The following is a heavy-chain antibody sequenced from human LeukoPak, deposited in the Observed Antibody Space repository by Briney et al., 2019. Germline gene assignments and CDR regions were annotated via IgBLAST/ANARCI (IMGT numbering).Heavy chain of an antibody. CDR2: INHDESKK. Sequence: PGGSLRLSCAAPGFALSDHWMIWVRQAPGKGLEWVANINHDESKKYYVDSVEGRFTISRDNAKNSLYLQMNSLRAEDTAVYYCAISTYSSSPSWGQGTLVTVSS. D-gene: IGHD6-6*01. J-gene: IGHJ5*02. CDR1: GFALSDHW. V-gene: IGHV3-7*01. CDR3: AISTYSSSPS.